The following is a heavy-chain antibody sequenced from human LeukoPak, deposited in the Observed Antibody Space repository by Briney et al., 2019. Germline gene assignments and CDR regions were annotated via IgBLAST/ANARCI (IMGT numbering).Heavy chain of an antibody. CDR1: GFTVSSNY. D-gene: IGHD6-13*01. Sequence: GGSLRLSCAASGFTVSSNYMSWVRQAPGKGLEWVSVIYSGGSTYYADSVKGRFTISRDNSKNTLYLQMNSLRAEDTAVYYCAGVQQQLYTFWFDPWGQGALVTVSS. V-gene: IGHV3-53*01. J-gene: IGHJ5*02. CDR2: IYSGGST. CDR3: AGVQQQLYTFWFDP.